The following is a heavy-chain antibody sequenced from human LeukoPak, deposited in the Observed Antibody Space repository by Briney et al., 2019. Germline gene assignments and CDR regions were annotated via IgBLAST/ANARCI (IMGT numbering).Heavy chain of an antibody. CDR2: IKSKTDGGTT. CDR3: TTADILTGYDFDY. CDR1: GFTFSNAW. V-gene: IGHV3-15*01. D-gene: IGHD3-9*01. J-gene: IGHJ4*02. Sequence: PGGSLRLSCAASGFTFSNAWMSWVRQAPGKGLEWVGRIKSKTDGGTTDYAAPVKGRFTISRDDSKNTLYLQMNSLKTEDTVVYYCTTADILTGYDFDYWGQGTLVTVSS.